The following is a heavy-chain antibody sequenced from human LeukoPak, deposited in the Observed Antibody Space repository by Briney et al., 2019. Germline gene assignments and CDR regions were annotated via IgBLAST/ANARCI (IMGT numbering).Heavy chain of an antibody. D-gene: IGHD3-10*02. V-gene: IGHV3-69-1*01. CDR1: GFSFSSYS. CDR2: MTRSSAI. Sequence: NPGGPLRLSCAASGFSFSSYSMNWVRQAPGKGLEWVGTMTRSSAIYYADSVKGRFTISRDNAKNSVYLQLNSLRDEDTAVYSCARAQTMFWEFDGFDIWGRGTKVTVSS. CDR3: ARAQTMFWEFDGFDI. J-gene: IGHJ3*02.